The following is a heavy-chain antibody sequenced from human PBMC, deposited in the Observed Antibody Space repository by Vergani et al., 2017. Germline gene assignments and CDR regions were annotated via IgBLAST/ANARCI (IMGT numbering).Heavy chain of an antibody. D-gene: IGHD2-21*02. V-gene: IGHV3-30*02. Sequence: QVQLVESAGGVVQPGGSLSLSCAAPGFTFTNFGMHWIRQAPGKGLEWLAYIGKDGINTRYRDAVKGRLTGSRDNSKDILYLQMDSLRSEDTALYYCAKYLRDSTDGLPDSWGPGTLVIVSS. J-gene: IGHJ4*02. CDR1: GFTFTNFG. CDR2: IGKDGINT. CDR3: AKYLRDSTDGLPDS.